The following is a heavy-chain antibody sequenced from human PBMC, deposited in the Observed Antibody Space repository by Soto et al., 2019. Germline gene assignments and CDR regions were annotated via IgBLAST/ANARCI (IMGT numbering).Heavy chain of an antibody. CDR2: ISGSGGST. D-gene: IGHD1-7*01. CDR1: GFTFSSYA. CDR3: AKDPSPITLITGTIPVPYYFDY. V-gene: IGHV3-23*01. Sequence: GGSLKLSCASSGFTFSSYAMSWVRQAPGKGLEWVSAISGSGGSTYYADSVKGRFTISRDNSKNTLYLQMNSLRAEDTAVYYCAKDPSPITLITGTIPVPYYFDYWGHGTLVTVSS. J-gene: IGHJ4*01.